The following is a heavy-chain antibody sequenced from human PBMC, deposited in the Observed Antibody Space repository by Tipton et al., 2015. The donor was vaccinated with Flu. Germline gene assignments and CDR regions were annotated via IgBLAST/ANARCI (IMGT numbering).Heavy chain of an antibody. CDR2: VHTSGNT. D-gene: IGHD6-19*01. CDR3: ARGMVSGATYFDY. CDR1: GGSFSNYY. V-gene: IGHV4-4*07. Sequence: TLSLTCTVAGGSFSNYYWSWVRQPAGKRLQWIGRVHTSGNTHYDPSFESRVTISLDTSKSQFSLKLRSVTAADTAVYFCARGMVSGATYFDYWGPGTLVTVSS. J-gene: IGHJ4*02.